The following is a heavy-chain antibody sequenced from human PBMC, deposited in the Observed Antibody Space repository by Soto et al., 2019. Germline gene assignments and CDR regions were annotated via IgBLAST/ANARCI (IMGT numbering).Heavy chain of an antibody. J-gene: IGHJ3*02. V-gene: IGHV1-18*04. D-gene: IGHD2-8*01. CDR2: INAFDDDT. CDR3: ARNLYGRAFDI. Sequence: QAPLEQSGPEVKRPGASLKVSCKASAYTFTSYHISWVRQAPGQGLEWIGWINAFDDDTNYSQKFQDRVTMTAHRSTDTAYLDLRSLGSDDTAIYYCARNLYGRAFDIWGQGTMVTVSS. CDR1: AYTFTSYH.